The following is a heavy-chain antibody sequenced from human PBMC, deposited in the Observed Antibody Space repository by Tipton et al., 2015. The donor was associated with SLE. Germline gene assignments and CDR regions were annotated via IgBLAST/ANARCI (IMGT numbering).Heavy chain of an antibody. CDR2: IYYSGST. J-gene: IGHJ6*02. CDR3: ARHHGSGWLYGLDV. V-gene: IGHV4-59*08. D-gene: IGHD6-19*01. CDR1: GASISSYS. Sequence: LRLSCTVSGASISSYSWSWIRQPPGKGLEWIGYIYYSGSTNYNPSLKSRVTISVDTSKKQFSLKLSSVTAADTAVYYCARHHGSGWLYGLDVWGQGTTVTVSS.